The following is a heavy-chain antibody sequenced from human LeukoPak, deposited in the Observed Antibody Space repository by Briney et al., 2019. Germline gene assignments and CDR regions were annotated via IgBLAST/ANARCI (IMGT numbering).Heavy chain of an antibody. V-gene: IGHV3-30-3*01. CDR1: GFTFSSYA. D-gene: IGHD6-25*01. CDR2: ISYDGSNK. CDR3: ARKRYFDY. Sequence: KTGGSLRLSCAASGFTFSSYAMHWVRQAPGKGLEWVAVISYDGSNKYYADSVKGRFTISRDNSKNTLYLQMNSLRAEDTAVYYSARKRYFDYWGQGTLVTVSS. J-gene: IGHJ4*02.